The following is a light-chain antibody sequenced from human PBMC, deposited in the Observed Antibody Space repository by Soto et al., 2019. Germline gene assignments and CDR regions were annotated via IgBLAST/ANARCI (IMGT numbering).Light chain of an antibody. J-gene: IGKJ5*01. CDR3: QQRSNWPIT. V-gene: IGKV3-11*01. Sequence: IMLTQSPGTLSLSPGERATLSCLASQSVSSYLAWYQQKPGQAPRLLIYDASNRATGIPARFSGSGSGTDFTLTISSLEPEDFAVYYCQQRSNWPITFGQGTRLEIK. CDR1: QSVSSY. CDR2: DAS.